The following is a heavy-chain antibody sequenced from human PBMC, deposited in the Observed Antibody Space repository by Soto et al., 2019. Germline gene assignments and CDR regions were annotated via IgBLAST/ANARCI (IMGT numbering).Heavy chain of an antibody. J-gene: IGHJ4*02. D-gene: IGHD4-17*01. V-gene: IGHV3-15*01. CDR1: EFSFSNAW. CDR3: TTDDYGDYGGILRGYFDY. Sequence: EVQLVESGGSLVKPGGSLRLSCAASEFSFSNAWMSWVSQAPAKGLEWVGRIKSKTDGGTTDYAAPVKGRFTISRDDSKNTLYLQMNSLETEDTSVYYCTTDDYGDYGGILRGYFDYWGQGTLVNVSS. CDR2: IKSKTDGGTT.